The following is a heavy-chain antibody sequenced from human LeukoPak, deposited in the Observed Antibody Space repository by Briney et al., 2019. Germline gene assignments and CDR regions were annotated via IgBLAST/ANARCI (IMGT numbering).Heavy chain of an antibody. V-gene: IGHV3-7*01. J-gene: IGHJ3*02. Sequence: GGPLRLSCAASGFTFSSYWMSWVRQAPGKGLEWVANIKQDGSEKYYVDSVKGRFTISRDNAKNSLYLQMNSLRAEDTAVYYCNYGGNSGAFDIWGQGTMVTVSS. CDR3: NYGGNSGAFDI. CDR1: GFTFSSYW. D-gene: IGHD4-23*01. CDR2: IKQDGSEK.